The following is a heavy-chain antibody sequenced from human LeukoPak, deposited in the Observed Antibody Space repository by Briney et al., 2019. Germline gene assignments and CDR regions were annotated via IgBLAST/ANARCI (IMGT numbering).Heavy chain of an antibody. CDR1: GFTFSSYS. CDR2: ISSSSSTI. Sequence: GGSLRLSCAASGFTFSSYSMNWVRQAPGKGLEWVSYISSSSSTIYYADSVKGRFTISRDNAKNSLYLQMNSLRAEDTAVYYCAADLVVGATKGGSEFWGQGTLVTVSS. V-gene: IGHV3-48*01. D-gene: IGHD1-26*01. J-gene: IGHJ4*02. CDR3: AADLVVGATKGGSEF.